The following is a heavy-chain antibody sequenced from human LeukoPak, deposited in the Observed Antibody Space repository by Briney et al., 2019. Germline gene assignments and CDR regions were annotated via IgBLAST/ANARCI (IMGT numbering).Heavy chain of an antibody. CDR3: ARGPLTGEHYHYYMDV. D-gene: IGHD7-27*01. CDR2: LNPNNGKT. Sequence: AAVKVSSTASVYSFTTSDINWVRQAPGHGREWRGWLNPNNGKTGYAQKFQDRVTITGNSSISTVAMELSSLTSDDTAVYYCARGPLTGEHYHYYMDVWGKGTTVTVSS. V-gene: IGHV1-8*03. J-gene: IGHJ6*03. CDR1: VYSFTTSD.